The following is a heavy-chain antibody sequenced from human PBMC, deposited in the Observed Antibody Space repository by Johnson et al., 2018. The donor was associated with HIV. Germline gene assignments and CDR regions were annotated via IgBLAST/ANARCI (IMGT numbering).Heavy chain of an antibody. CDR3: ARLQSSGYWSFDAFDI. Sequence: MLLVESGGGVVQPGGSLRLSCAASGFTVSSNHMSWVRQAPGKGLEWVSFIYSGGTTYYADSVKGRFTISRESSKNTLYLQMNSLRAEDTALYYCARLQSSGYWSFDAFDIWGEGTMVIVSS. CDR1: GFTVSSNH. D-gene: IGHD3-22*01. V-gene: IGHV3-66*01. J-gene: IGHJ3*02. CDR2: IYSGGTT.